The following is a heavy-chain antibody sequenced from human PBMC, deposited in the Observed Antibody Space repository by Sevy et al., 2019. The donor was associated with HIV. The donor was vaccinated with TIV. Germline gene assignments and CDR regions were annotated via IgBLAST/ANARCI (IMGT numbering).Heavy chain of an antibody. D-gene: IGHD3-10*01. CDR3: ARDGSGTYYNWGIGYYFDY. CDR1: GFTFSSYE. V-gene: IGHV3-48*03. CDR2: ISSSGSTI. J-gene: IGHJ4*02. Sequence: RGSLRLSCAASGFTFSSYEMNWVRQAPGKGLEWVSYISSSGSTIYYADSVKGRFTISRDNAKNSLYLQMNSLRAEDTAVYYCARDGSGTYYNWGIGYYFDYWGQGTLVTVSS.